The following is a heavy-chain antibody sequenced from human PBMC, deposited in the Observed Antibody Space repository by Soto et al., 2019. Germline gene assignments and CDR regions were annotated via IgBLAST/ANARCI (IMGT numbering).Heavy chain of an antibody. CDR3: AKDERTYCYYYGMDV. V-gene: IGHV3-30*18. Sequence: LILSCAASGFPFATYGMHWVRRAPCKGLEWVAVILYDGSKLYYVESLKARFTISRANSMNSLCLQVNSLGSEATAVYYCAKDERTYCYYYGMDVWDQGTTVTVS. CDR1: GFPFATYG. CDR2: ILYDGSKL. J-gene: IGHJ6*02.